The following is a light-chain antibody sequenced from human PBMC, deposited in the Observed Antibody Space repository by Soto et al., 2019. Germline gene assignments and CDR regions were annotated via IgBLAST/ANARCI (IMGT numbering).Light chain of an antibody. CDR1: QSVSSN. V-gene: IGKV3-15*01. Sequence: EIVITPSPATLSVSPGERATLSCRASQSVSSNLAWYQQKPGQAPRLLIYGASTRATGIPARFSGSGSGTEFTLTISSLQSEDFAVYYCQQYNNWPRTFGQGTKV. CDR3: QQYNNWPRT. CDR2: GAS. J-gene: IGKJ1*01.